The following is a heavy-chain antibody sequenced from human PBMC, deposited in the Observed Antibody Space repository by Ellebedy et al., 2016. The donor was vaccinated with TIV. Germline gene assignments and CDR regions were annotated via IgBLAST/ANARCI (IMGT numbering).Heavy chain of an antibody. V-gene: IGHV3-53*01. CDR2: LYISGST. Sequence: GGSLRLSCAASGFTVSTNYMSWVRQAPGKGLEWVSALYISGSTFYTDSVRGRFTISRDNSKSTLYLQMNRLRDEDTAIYYCARANNDGANYFDSWGQGILVTVSS. D-gene: IGHD1-1*01. J-gene: IGHJ4*02. CDR3: ARANNDGANYFDS. CDR1: GFTVSTNY.